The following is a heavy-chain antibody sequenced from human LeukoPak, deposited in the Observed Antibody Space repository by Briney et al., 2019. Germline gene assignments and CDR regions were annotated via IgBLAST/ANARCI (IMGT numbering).Heavy chain of an antibody. J-gene: IGHJ5*02. Sequence: PGGSLRLSCAASGFTFSSYAMHWVRQAPGKGLEWVAVISYDGSNKYYADSVKGRFTISRVNSKNTLYLQMNSLRAEDTAVYYCARAARIFGVVIKEDWFDPWGQGTLVTVSS. CDR2: ISYDGSNK. CDR3: ARAARIFGVVIKEDWFDP. CDR1: GFTFSSYA. V-gene: IGHV3-30-3*01. D-gene: IGHD3-3*01.